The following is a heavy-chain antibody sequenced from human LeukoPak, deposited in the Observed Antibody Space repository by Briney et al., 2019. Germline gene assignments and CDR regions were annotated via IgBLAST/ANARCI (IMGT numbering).Heavy chain of an antibody. V-gene: IGHV3-33*07. D-gene: IGHD5-18*01. CDR3: ARGRGYNYGYSDY. CDR2: IWYDGSNK. J-gene: IGHJ4*02. Sequence: GSLRPPGGRAGCTLSGYGMDLVRQATSKGLEWVAVIWYDGSNKYYADSVKGRFTISRDNSKNTLYLQMNSLGAEDTAVYYCARGRGYNYGYSDYWGQGTLVTVSS. CDR1: GCTLSGYG.